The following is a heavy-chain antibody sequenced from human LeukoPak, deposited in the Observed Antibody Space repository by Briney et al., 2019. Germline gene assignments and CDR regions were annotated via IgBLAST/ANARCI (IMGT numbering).Heavy chain of an antibody. CDR3: ARWVVDAAMVDD. V-gene: IGHV4-38-2*01. D-gene: IGHD5-18*01. CDR1: GYSINSGYY. Sequence: SETLSLTCAVSGYSINSGYYWGWIRQPPGTRLEWIGNIYRSGYTYYNPSLKSRVTISVDTSTNHFSLKLWSVTAADTAVYYCARWVVDAAMVDDWGQGTLVTVSS. J-gene: IGHJ4*02. CDR2: IYRSGYT.